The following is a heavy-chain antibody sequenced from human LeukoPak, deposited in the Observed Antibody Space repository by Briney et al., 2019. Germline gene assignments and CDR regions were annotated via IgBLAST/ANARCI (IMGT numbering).Heavy chain of an antibody. J-gene: IGHJ4*02. Sequence: PGGSLRLSCAASGFTFSSYGMHWVRQAPGKGLEWVAVISYDGSNKYYADSVKGRFTITRDNSKNTLYLQMNSLRAEDTAVYYCAKDLTIAVAAPFDYWGQGTLVTVSS. V-gene: IGHV3-30*18. CDR1: GFTFSSYG. CDR3: AKDLTIAVAAPFDY. D-gene: IGHD6-19*01. CDR2: ISYDGSNK.